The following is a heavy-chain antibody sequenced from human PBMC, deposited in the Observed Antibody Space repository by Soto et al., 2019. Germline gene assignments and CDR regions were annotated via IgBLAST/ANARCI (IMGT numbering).Heavy chain of an antibody. J-gene: IGHJ4*02. CDR3: ARGVTSGSYFDY. Sequence: GGSLRLSCAASGFTFSSYDMHWVRQATGKRLEWVAAINTAGDTYYPGSVKGRFTISRESAKNSLYLQMNSLRAGDTAVYYCARGVTSGSYFDYWGQGTLVTVSS. CDR2: INTAGDT. CDR1: GFTFSSYD. V-gene: IGHV3-13*04. D-gene: IGHD6-19*01.